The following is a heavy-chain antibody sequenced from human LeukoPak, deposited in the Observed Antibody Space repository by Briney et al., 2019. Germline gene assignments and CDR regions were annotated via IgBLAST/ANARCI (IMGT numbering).Heavy chain of an antibody. CDR1: RFTFSSYG. J-gene: IGHJ4*02. CDR2: IRYDGSNK. Sequence: PGGSLRLSCAASRFTFSSYGMHWVRQAPGKGLEWVAFIRYDGSNKYYADSVKGRFTISRDNSKNTLYLQMNSLRAEDTAVYYCAKDRSRIAAAGTPFDYWGQGTLVTVSS. CDR3: AKDRSRIAAAGTPFDY. V-gene: IGHV3-30*02. D-gene: IGHD6-13*01.